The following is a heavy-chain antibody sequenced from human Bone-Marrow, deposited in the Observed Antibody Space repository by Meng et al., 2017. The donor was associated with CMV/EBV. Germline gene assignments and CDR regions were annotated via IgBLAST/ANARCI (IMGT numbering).Heavy chain of an antibody. CDR1: GLPCSRYW. J-gene: IGHJ3*02. V-gene: IGHV3-7*01. Sequence: AGSLRLASAASGLPCSRYWMSWVRQATGKGLEWVANIKQDGSAEEYVDSVKGRFIISRDNGKHSLYLQVNNLRVEDTAVYDCARVFAREGSAFNAFDIWGRGTMVTVSS. D-gene: IGHD2-21*01. CDR2: IKQDGSAE. CDR3: ARVFAREGSAFNAFDI.